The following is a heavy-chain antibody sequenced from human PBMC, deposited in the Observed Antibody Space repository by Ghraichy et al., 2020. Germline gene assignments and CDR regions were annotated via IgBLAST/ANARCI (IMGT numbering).Heavy chain of an antibody. D-gene: IGHD7-27*01. CDR1: GFSLSTPGVG. Sequence: SGPTLVKPTQTLTLTCSFSGFSLSTPGVGVGWIRQPPGKAPEWLALIYWNDDNRYIPSLKRRLTITKDTSKNQVVLTMTNMDPVDTATYYCASALGIRFGGAFDHWGQGTLVTVSS. CDR2: IYWNDDN. CDR3: ASALGIRFGGAFDH. V-gene: IGHV2-5*01. J-gene: IGHJ4*02.